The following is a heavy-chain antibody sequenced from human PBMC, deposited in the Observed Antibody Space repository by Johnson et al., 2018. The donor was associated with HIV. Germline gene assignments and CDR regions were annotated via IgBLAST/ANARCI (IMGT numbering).Heavy chain of an antibody. Sequence: MQLVESGGGLVKPGGSLRLSCAASGFTFSNAWMSWVRQAPGKGLEWVGRIKSKTDGGTTDYAAPVKGRFTISRDNSKNTLYLQMNSLRAEDTAVYYCAREKKATMIVVVITTGGAFDIWGQGTMVTVSS. D-gene: IGHD3-22*01. V-gene: IGHV3-15*01. CDR1: GFTFSNAW. CDR3: AREKKATMIVVVITTGGAFDI. CDR2: IKSKTDGGTT. J-gene: IGHJ3*02.